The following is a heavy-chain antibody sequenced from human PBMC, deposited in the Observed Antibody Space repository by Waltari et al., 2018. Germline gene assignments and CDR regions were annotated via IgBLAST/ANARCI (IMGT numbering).Heavy chain of an antibody. J-gene: IGHJ3*02. Sequence: QVQLQESGPGLVKPSQTLSLTCTVSGGSISSGSYYWSWIRQPAGKGLEWIGRIYTSGSTNYNPSLKSRVTISVDTSKNQFSLKLSSVTAADTAVYYCARGPMTTVTYDAFDIWGQGTMVTVSS. D-gene: IGHD4-17*01. V-gene: IGHV4-61*02. CDR3: ARGPMTTVTYDAFDI. CDR2: IYTSGST. CDR1: GGSISSGSYY.